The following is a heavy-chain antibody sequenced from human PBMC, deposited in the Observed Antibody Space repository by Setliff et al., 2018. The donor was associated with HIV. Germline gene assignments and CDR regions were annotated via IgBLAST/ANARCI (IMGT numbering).Heavy chain of an antibody. V-gene: IGHV1-3*01. CDR3: ARTYYYGSSGSYFDY. CDR1: GYTFTTYT. D-gene: IGHD3-22*01. Sequence: ASVKVSCKASGYTFTTYTIHWVRQAPGHRLEWMGWINAGNGNTKYSQRFQGRVTITRDTSASTAYMELSSLRSEDTAVYYCARTYYYGSSGSYFDYWGQGTLVTVLL. J-gene: IGHJ4*02. CDR2: INAGNGNT.